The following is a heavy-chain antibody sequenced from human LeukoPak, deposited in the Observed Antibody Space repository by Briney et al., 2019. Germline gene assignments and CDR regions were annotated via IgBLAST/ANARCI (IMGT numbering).Heavy chain of an antibody. CDR3: TTDAGYNSRWYNW. Sequence: GGSLRLSCAASGFTFANAWMSWVRQAPGKGLEWVGRIKSKSDGGTTEYGAPVKGRFTISRDDSKNTLYLQMNSLKAEDTAVYYCTTDAGYNSRWYNWWGQGTLVTVSS. CDR1: GFTFANAW. V-gene: IGHV3-15*01. J-gene: IGHJ4*02. CDR2: IKSKSDGGTT. D-gene: IGHD6-13*01.